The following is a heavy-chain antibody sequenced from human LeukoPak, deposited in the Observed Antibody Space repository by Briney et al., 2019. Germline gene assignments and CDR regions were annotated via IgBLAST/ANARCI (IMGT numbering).Heavy chain of an antibody. CDR2: IYPGDSDT. D-gene: IGHD5-12*01. V-gene: IGHV5-51*01. J-gene: IGHJ4*02. Sequence: GESLKISCKGSGNTFTNYWIGWVRQLPGKGLEWMGIIYPGDSDTRYSPSFQGQVAISADKSISTAYLQWSSLKASDTAMYYCARLPGIVATIERYFDYWGQGTLVTVSS. CDR1: GNTFTNYW. CDR3: ARLPGIVATIERYFDY.